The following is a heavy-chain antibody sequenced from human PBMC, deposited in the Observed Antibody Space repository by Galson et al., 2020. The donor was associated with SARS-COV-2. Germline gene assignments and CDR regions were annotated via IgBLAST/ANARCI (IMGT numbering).Heavy chain of an antibody. CDR3: ARGDGYNYFDY. V-gene: IGHV3-30-3*01. J-gene: IGHJ4*02. CDR1: GFTFSFYA. D-gene: IGHD5-18*01. Sequence: GESLKISCAAFGFTFSFYALHWVRQAPGKGLEWVAVISYDGSNKYYADSVKGRFTISRDNSKNTLYLDVNSLRAEDTAVYYCARGDGYNYFDYWGQGTLVTVSS. CDR2: ISYDGSNK.